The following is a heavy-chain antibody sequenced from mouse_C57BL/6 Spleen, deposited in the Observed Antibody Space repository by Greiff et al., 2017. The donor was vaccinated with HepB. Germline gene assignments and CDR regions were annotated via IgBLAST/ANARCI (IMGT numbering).Heavy chain of an antibody. J-gene: IGHJ1*03. Sequence: EVQLQQSGPELVKPGASVKISCKASGYTFTDYYMNWVKQSHGKSLEWIGDINPNNGGTSYNQKFKGKATLTVDKSYSTAYMELRSLTSEDSAVYYCARNDFDVWGTGTTVTVSS. CDR2: INPNNGGT. V-gene: IGHV1-26*01. CDR3: ARNDFDV. CDR1: GYTFTDYY.